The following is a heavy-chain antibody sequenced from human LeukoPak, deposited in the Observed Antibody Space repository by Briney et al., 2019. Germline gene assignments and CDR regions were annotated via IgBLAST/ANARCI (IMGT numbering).Heavy chain of an antibody. V-gene: IGHV3-30*04. CDR3: AKAKYYYDSSGFAFDI. D-gene: IGHD3-22*01. J-gene: IGHJ3*02. Sequence: PGRSLRLSCAASGFTFSSYAMHWVRQAPGKGLEWVAVISYDGSNKYYADSVKGRFTISRDNSKNTLYLQMNSLRAEDTAVYYCAKAKYYYDSSGFAFDIWGQGTMVTVSS. CDR2: ISYDGSNK. CDR1: GFTFSSYA.